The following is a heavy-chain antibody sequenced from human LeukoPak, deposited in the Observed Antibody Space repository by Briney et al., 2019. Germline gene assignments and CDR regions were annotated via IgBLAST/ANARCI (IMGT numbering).Heavy chain of an antibody. CDR3: ARRRAYISSLFDY. CDR1: GGSISSISYY. Sequence: PETLSLTCTVSGGSISSISYYWGWIRQPPGTGLEWIGTIYYSGNTYYNPSLKSRVTISVDTSKNQFSLQLSSVAAADTAVYYCARRRAYISSLFDYWGQGTLVTVSS. D-gene: IGHD6-13*01. V-gene: IGHV4-39*01. J-gene: IGHJ4*02. CDR2: IYYSGNT.